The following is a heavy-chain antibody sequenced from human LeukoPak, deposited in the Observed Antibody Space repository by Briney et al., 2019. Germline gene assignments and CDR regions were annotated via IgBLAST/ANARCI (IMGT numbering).Heavy chain of an antibody. CDR2: IYYSGST. V-gene: IGHV4-59*12. J-gene: IGHJ4*02. Sequence: SETLSLTCTASGGSISSYYWSWIRQPPGKGLEWIGYIYYSGSTNYNPSLKSRVTISVDTSKSQFSLRLNSVTAADTAVYYCARTQYYFDYWGQGTLVTVSS. CDR1: GGSISSYY. CDR3: ARTQYYFDY.